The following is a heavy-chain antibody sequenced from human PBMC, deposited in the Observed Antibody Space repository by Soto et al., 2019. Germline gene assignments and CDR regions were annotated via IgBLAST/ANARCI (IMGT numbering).Heavy chain of an antibody. V-gene: IGHV4-4*02. Sequence: QVQLQESGPGLVKPSGTLSLTCAVSGGSIRSNNRWSWVRQPPGKGLEWIGEIFHSGSTNYNPSLKTRVTIPVDKSKSQFSLKLSSVTAADTAVYYCARVYSGSYSDYWGQGTLVTVSS. CDR3: ARVYSGSYSDY. D-gene: IGHD1-26*01. CDR1: GGSIRSNNR. J-gene: IGHJ4*02. CDR2: IFHSGST.